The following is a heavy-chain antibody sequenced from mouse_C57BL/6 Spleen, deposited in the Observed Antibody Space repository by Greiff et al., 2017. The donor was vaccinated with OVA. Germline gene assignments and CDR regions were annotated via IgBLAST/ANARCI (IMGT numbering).Heavy chain of an antibody. Sequence: EVQRVESGPGMVKPSQSLSLTCTVTGYSITSGYDWHWIRHFPGNKLEWMGYISYSGSTNYNPSLKSRISITHDTSKNHFFLKLNSVTTEDTATYYCARSGVLYYFDYWGQGTTLTVSS. J-gene: IGHJ2*01. CDR1: GYSITSGYD. V-gene: IGHV3-1*01. D-gene: IGHD3-1*01. CDR3: ARSGVLYYFDY. CDR2: ISYSGST.